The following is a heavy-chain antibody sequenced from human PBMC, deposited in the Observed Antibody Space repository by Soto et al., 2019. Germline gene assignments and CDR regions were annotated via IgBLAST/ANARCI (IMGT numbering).Heavy chain of an antibody. CDR2: TYYRSNWYT. CDR1: GDSVSTNSAT. J-gene: IGHJ6*02. Sequence: SQTLSLTCAISGDSVSTNSATWDWIRQSPSRGLEWLGRTYYRSNWYTDYAVSVKSRITINPDTSKNQFSLQLNSVTPEDTAVYYCARDSGSGSYLGYYYYYGMDVWGQGTTVTVSS. D-gene: IGHD3-10*01. V-gene: IGHV6-1*01. CDR3: ARDSGSGSYLGYYYYYGMDV.